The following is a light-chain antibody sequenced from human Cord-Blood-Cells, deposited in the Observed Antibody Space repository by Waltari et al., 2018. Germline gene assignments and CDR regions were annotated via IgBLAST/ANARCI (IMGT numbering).Light chain of an antibody. CDR1: SSDVGGYNY. V-gene: IGLV2-8*01. CDR2: EVS. CDR3: SSYAGSNNYVV. Sequence: QSALTQPPSASGSPGQSVTISCTGTSSDVGGYNYVSWYQQHPAKAPKLMIYEVSKRPSGVPDHFSGSKSGNTASLTVSGLQAEDEADYYCSSYAGSNNYVVFGGGTKLTVL. J-gene: IGLJ2*01.